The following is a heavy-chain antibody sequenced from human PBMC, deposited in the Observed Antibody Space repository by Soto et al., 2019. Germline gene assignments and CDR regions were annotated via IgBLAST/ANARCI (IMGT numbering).Heavy chain of an antibody. D-gene: IGHD2-15*01. V-gene: IGHV1-46*01. Sequence: ASVKVSCKASGYTFTSYYMHWVRQAPGQGLEWMGRINPSGGSTSYAQKFQGRVTMTRDTSTSTVYMELSRLRSDDTAVYYCARTSSGCSPLYGMDVWGQGTTVTVSS. CDR1: GYTFTSYY. CDR3: ARTSSGCSPLYGMDV. J-gene: IGHJ6*02. CDR2: INPSGGST.